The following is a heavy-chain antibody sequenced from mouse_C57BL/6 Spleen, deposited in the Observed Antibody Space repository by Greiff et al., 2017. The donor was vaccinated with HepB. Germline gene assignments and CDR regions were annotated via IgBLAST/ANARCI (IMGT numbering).Heavy chain of an antibody. CDR2: IDPETGGT. CDR1: GYTFTDYE. D-gene: IGHD2-5*01. Sequence: VQLQQSGAELVRPGASVTLSCKASGYTFTDYEMHWVKQTPVHGLEWIGAIDPETGGTAYNQKFKGKAILTADKSSSTAYMELRSLTSEDSAVYYCKPYSNYALFAYWGQGTLVNGSA. V-gene: IGHV1-15*01. J-gene: IGHJ3*01. CDR3: KPYSNYALFAY.